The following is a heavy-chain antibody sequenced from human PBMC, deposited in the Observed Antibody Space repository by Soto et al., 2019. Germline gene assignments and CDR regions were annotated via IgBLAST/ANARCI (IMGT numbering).Heavy chain of an antibody. Sequence: QVQLVESGGGVVQPGKSLSLSCAASGFTFSSYGIHWVRRAPGKGREWVAVISYDGSNKFYADSVKGRFTISRDNSNDTVYLQMDSLRAEDTAVYYCAKDFLLWGSFPDPGASDYWGQGTLVTVSS. CDR1: GFTFSSYG. J-gene: IGHJ4*02. CDR3: AKDFLLWGSFPDPGASDY. D-gene: IGHD3-16*01. CDR2: ISYDGSNK. V-gene: IGHV3-30*18.